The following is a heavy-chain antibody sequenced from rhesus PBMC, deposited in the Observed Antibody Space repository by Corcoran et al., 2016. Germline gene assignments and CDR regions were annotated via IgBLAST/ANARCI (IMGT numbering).Heavy chain of an antibody. Sequence: QLQLQESGPGLVKPSATLSVTCAVSGGSISSSYWSWIRHAPGTGLEWIGYIYGSGSSTNYNPSLKIRVTLSVDTSKNQLSLKLSSVTTADTAVYYCARGCTGSCCYGGFDYWGQGVLVTVSS. CDR2: IYGSGSST. CDR1: GGSISSSY. CDR3: ARGCTGSCCYGGFDY. D-gene: IGHD2-21*01. V-gene: IGHV4-169*01. J-gene: IGHJ4*01.